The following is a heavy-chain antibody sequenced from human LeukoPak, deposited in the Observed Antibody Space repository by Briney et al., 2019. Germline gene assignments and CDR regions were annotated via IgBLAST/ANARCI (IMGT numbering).Heavy chain of an antibody. CDR1: GFTLADLS. Sequence: ASVKVSCKVSGFTLADLSMHWVRQGPGKGLEWVGGFDRKNGDTIYAQRFRGRVTLTEDTSTGTAYMDLSSLSADDTAVYYCATGVLCATTTCPGYQHFYYFMDVWGKGTTVTVSS. J-gene: IGHJ6*03. CDR2: FDRKNGDT. V-gene: IGHV1-24*01. D-gene: IGHD2-2*01. CDR3: ATGVLCATTTCPGYQHFYYFMDV.